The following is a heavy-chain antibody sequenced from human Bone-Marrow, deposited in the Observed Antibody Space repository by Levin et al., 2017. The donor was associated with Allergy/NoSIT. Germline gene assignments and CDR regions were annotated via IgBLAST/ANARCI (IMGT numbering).Heavy chain of an antibody. D-gene: IGHD6-19*01. Sequence: PGGSLRLSCKGSGYSFRSYWIGWVRQMPGKGLEWMGTIYPGDSDIRYSPSFQGQVNISADKSISTAYLQWSSLKASDTAMYYCARPGAGSGGSHTDDASDIWGQGTMVIVSS. CDR2: IYPGDSDI. CDR1: GYSFRSYW. J-gene: IGHJ3*02. CDR3: ARPGAGSGGSHTDDASDI. V-gene: IGHV5-51*01.